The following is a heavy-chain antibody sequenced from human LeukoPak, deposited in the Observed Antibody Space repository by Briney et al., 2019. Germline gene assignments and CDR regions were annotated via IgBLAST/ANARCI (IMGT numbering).Heavy chain of an antibody. CDR2: INTNTGNP. CDR1: GYTFTSYA. Sequence: ASVKVSCKASGYTFTSYAMNWVRQAPRQGLEWLGWINTNTGNPTYAQGITGRFVFSLDTSVSTAYLQISSLTAEDTAVYYCARYYRYNDYWGQGTLVTVSS. CDR3: ARYYRYNDY. D-gene: IGHD1-14*01. V-gene: IGHV7-4-1*02. J-gene: IGHJ4*02.